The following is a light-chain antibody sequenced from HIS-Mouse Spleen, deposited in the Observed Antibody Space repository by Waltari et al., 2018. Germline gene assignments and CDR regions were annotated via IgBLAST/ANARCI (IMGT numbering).Light chain of an antibody. CDR2: ADS. Sequence: SYVLTQPPSVSVAPGKTARITCGGTNIGSKSVPWYQQKPGQAPVLVVYADSDRPSGIPERFSGSNSGNTATLTISRVEAGDEADYYCQVWDSSSDHVVFGGGTKLTVL. CDR3: QVWDSSSDHVV. J-gene: IGLJ2*01. CDR1: NIGSKS. V-gene: IGLV3-21*03.